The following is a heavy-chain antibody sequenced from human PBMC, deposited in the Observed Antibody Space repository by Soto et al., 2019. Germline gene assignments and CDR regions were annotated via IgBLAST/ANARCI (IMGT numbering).Heavy chain of an antibody. CDR1: GFTFSSYA. Sequence: EVQLLESGGDMVRPGGSLRLSCAASGFTFSSYAMSWVRQAPGKGLEWVSTINNSGGSTYYADSVKGRFTISRDNSKNVLYVRMNSLRADDTAVYFCAKAPGLDSATHDPFDIWGQGTLVTVSS. CDR3: AKAPGLDSATHDPFDI. D-gene: IGHD5-18*01. V-gene: IGHV3-23*01. CDR2: INNSGGST. J-gene: IGHJ3*02.